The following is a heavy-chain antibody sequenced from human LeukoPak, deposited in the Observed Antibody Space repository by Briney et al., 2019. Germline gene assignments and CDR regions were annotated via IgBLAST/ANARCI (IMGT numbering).Heavy chain of an antibody. Sequence: PGGSLRLSCAASRFTFSIYAMSCGRRAPGKGVGWGSAISGSGGSTFYADSVKGRFTISRDKSKNTLYLQMNSLRAEDTAVYYCALAVAGNYFDYWGQGTLVTVSS. CDR1: RFTFSIYA. CDR3: ALAVAGNYFDY. J-gene: IGHJ4*02. CDR2: ISGSGGST. D-gene: IGHD6-19*01. V-gene: IGHV3-23*01.